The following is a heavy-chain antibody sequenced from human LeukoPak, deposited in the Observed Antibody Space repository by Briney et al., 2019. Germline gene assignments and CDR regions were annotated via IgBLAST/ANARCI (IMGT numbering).Heavy chain of an antibody. Sequence: GGSLRLSCAASGFTVSSNYMNWVRQAPGEGLEWVSVIYGGGNIYYADSVKGRFTISRDNSKNTLYLQMNSLRAEDTAVYYCARGDGYNYPYYFDYWGQGALVTVSS. CDR3: ARGDGYNYPYYFDY. CDR1: GFTVSSNY. D-gene: IGHD5-24*01. J-gene: IGHJ4*02. CDR2: IYGGGNI. V-gene: IGHV3-53*01.